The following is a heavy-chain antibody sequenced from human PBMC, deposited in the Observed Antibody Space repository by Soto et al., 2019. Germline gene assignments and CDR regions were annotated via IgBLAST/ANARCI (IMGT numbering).Heavy chain of an antibody. V-gene: IGHV3-15*01. J-gene: IGHJ4*02. D-gene: IGHD6-19*01. CDR2: IKSNTVGGTT. Sequence: EVQLVESGGGLVKPGGSLRLSCAASGLTFSNAWMNWVRQAPGKGLEWVGRIKSNTVGGTTDYAAPVKGRFTISRDDSKNTLYLQMNSLNSEDTAVYYCTTDGPAIAVAGSDFDSWGQGTLVTVSS. CDR3: TTDGPAIAVAGSDFDS. CDR1: GLTFSNAW.